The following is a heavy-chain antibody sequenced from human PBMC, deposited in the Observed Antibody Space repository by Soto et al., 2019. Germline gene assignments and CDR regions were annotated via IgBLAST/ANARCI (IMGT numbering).Heavy chain of an antibody. Sequence: PSQALLRTAAISGSVDSTESAAWNWIRQSPSRGLEWLGRTYYRSKWYNDYAVSVKSRITINPDTSKNQFSLQLNSVTPEDTAVYYCARELLDAFDIWGQATMPTASS. D-gene: IGHD1-26*01. CDR1: GSVDSTESAA. V-gene: IGHV6-1*01. CDR3: ARELLDAFDI. J-gene: IGHJ3*02. CDR2: TYYRSKWYN.